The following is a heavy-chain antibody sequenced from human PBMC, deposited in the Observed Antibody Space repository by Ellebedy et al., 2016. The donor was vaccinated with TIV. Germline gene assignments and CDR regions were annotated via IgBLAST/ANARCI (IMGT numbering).Heavy chain of an antibody. Sequence: GESLKISCATSGFTFSYSWMHWVRQAPGKGLVWVSRISREGDITNYADSVKGRFTISRDNAKNTLYLQMNGLRVEDTALYYCTTDEGGSFDSWGQGTLVTVSS. CDR1: GFTFSYSW. V-gene: IGHV3-74*01. CDR3: TTDEGGSFDS. CDR2: ISREGDIT. D-gene: IGHD2-15*01. J-gene: IGHJ4*02.